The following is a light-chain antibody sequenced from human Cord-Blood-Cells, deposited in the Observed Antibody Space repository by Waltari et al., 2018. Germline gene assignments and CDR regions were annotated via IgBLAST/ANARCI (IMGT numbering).Light chain of an antibody. CDR3: QVWDSSSVV. CDR2: YDS. J-gene: IGLJ2*01. Sequence: SYVLTQPPSVSVAPGKTARITCGGNNIGSKSVHWYQQKPGQAPVLVIYYDSDRPSGIPERFSGSNSGNTGTLTISRVEAGDEADYYCQVWDSSSVVFGGGTKLTVL. CDR1: NIGSKS. V-gene: IGLV3-21*04.